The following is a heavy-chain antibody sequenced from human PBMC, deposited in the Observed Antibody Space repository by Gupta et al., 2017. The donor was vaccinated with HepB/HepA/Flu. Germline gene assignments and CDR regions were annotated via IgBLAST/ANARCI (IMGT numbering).Heavy chain of an antibody. CDR3: ARFSLGYCSSTSCYHAFDI. Sequence: EVQLVQSGAEVKKPGESLTISCKGSGYIFTSYWTGWVLPMPGKGLEWMGIIYPGDSDTRYSPSFQGQVTISADKSISTAYLQWSSLKASDTAMYYCARFSLGYCSSTSCYHAFDIWGQGTMVTVSS. CDR1: GYIFTSYW. D-gene: IGHD2-2*01. CDR2: IYPGDSDT. V-gene: IGHV5-51*01. J-gene: IGHJ3*02.